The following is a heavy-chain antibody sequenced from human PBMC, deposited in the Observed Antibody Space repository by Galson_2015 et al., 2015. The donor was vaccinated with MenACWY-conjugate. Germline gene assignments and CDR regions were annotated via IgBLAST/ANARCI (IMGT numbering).Heavy chain of an antibody. D-gene: IGHD3-22*01. J-gene: IGHJ3*02. Sequence: QSGAEVKKPGESLTISCKGSGYSFTSYWIGWVRQMPGKGLEWMGIIYPGDSDTRYSPSFQGQVTISADKSISTAYLQWSSLKASDTAMYYCASHGPHYYDSSGGPDAFDIWGQGTMVTVSS. V-gene: IGHV5-51*03. CDR2: IYPGDSDT. CDR3: ASHGPHYYDSSGGPDAFDI. CDR1: GYSFTSYW.